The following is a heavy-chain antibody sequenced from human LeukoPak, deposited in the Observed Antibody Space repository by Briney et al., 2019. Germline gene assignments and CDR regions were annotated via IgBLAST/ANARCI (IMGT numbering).Heavy chain of an antibody. CDR1: GDSISSDY. V-gene: IGHV4-59*01. CDR3: ARLFRGDDAFDI. Sequence: PSETLSLTCSASGDSISSDYWSWIRQPPGKGLEWIGYIYYSGSTNYNPSLKSRVTISVDTSKNQFSLKLSSVTAADTAVYYCARLFRGDDAFDIWGQGTMVTVSS. D-gene: IGHD3-10*01. CDR2: IYYSGST. J-gene: IGHJ3*02.